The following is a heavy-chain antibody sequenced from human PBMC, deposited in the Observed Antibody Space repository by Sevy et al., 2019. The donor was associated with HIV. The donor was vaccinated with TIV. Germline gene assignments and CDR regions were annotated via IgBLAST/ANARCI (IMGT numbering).Heavy chain of an antibody. CDR2: IIPIFGPA. CDR3: ATGITGTTRPYFDY. V-gene: IGHV1-69*13. Sequence: SVKVSCKASGSTFSRYVISWVRQAPGQGLEWMGGIIPIFGPANYAQKFQGRVAITADESTSTAYMERTSLRSEDTAVYYCATGITGTTRPYFDYWGQGALVTVSS. J-gene: IGHJ4*02. D-gene: IGHD1-7*01. CDR1: GSTFSRYV.